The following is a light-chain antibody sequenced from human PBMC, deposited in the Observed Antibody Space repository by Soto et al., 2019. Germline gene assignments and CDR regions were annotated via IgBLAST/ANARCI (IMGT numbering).Light chain of an antibody. CDR3: SSYTTSTRYV. Sequence: QSVLPQPASVSVYPGQSITISCTGTSSDVGSYNFVSWYQQLPGKAPKLMIYQVSNRPPGVSNRFPGSKPGNTASLHISGLQAEDEADYYCSSYTTSTRYVFGSGTKVTVL. V-gene: IGLV2-14*01. CDR1: SSDVGSYNF. CDR2: QVS. J-gene: IGLJ1*01.